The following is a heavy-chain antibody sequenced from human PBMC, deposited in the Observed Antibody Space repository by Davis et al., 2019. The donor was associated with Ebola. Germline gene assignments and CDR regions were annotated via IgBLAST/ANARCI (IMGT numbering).Heavy chain of an antibody. CDR1: GFTFSSYA. CDR3: ATRDTSSNCFGFYP. J-gene: IGHJ5*02. Sequence: GGSLRLSCAASGFTFSSYAMSWVRQAPGKGLEWVSTIGTSGDPYYADSVRGRLTISRDNFKNTVYLQMDSLRADDTAAYYCATRDTSSNCFGFYPWGQGTLVTVSS. D-gene: IGHD6-13*01. CDR2: IGTSGDP. V-gene: IGHV3-23*01.